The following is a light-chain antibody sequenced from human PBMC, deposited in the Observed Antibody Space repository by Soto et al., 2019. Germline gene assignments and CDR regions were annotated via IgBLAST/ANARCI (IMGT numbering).Light chain of an antibody. Sequence: ETVLTQSPGTVSLSPGERATLSCRASQSVSSNYSAWYQQKTGQAPRLLIYGASTRATGIQDRFSGSGSGTDVTLTISRLEPEDFAVYYCQQFGRSPPSWTFGQGTQVEIK. CDR2: GAS. CDR3: QQFGRSPPSWT. CDR1: QSVSSNY. J-gene: IGKJ1*01. V-gene: IGKV3-20*01.